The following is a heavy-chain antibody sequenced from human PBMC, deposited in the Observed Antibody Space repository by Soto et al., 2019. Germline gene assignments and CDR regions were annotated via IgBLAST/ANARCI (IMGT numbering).Heavy chain of an antibody. J-gene: IGHJ5*02. CDR3: AKYSDYGEHMDWFDP. V-gene: IGHV3-30*18. CDR1: GFTFSSYG. D-gene: IGHD4-17*01. CDR2: ISYHGINK. Sequence: QVQLVESGGGVVQPGRSLTLSCAASGFTFSSYGMHWVRQAPGKGPEWVAVISYHGINKYYADSVKGRFTISRDNSKNTLYLKMNSLRTEDTAIYYCAKYSDYGEHMDWFDPWGQGTQVIVSS.